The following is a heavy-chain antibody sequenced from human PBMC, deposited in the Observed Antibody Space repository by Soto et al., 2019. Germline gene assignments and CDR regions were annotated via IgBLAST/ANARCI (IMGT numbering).Heavy chain of an antibody. D-gene: IGHD3-16*02. J-gene: IGHJ4*02. CDR2: IYWDDDK. V-gene: IGHV2-5*02. CDR1: GFSLSTSGVG. CDR3: AHSSLYDNIWGSYRQVPTH. Sequence: QITLKESGPTLVKPTQPLTLTCTFSGFSLSTSGVGVGWIRQPPGKALEWLALIYWDDDKRYSPSLKSRLTITKDTSKNQVVLTMTNMDPVDTATYYCAHSSLYDNIWGSYRQVPTHWGQGTLVTVSS.